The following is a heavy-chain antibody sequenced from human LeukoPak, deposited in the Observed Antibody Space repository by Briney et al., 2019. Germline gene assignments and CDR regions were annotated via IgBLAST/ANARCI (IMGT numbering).Heavy chain of an antibody. J-gene: IGHJ4*02. Sequence: KSSETLSLTCAVYGGSFSGYYWSWIRQPPGKGLEWIGTSGSTYYNPSLKSRVTISVDTSKNQFSLKLSSVTAADTAVYYCARQGGSGRSYDYWGQGTLVTVSS. V-gene: IGHV4-34*01. CDR1: GGSFSGYY. CDR2: SGST. D-gene: IGHD3-10*01. CDR3: ARQGGSGRSYDY.